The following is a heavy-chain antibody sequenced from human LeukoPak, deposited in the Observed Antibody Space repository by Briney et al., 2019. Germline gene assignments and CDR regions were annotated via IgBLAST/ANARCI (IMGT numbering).Heavy chain of an antibody. CDR2: INPNSGGT. CDR3: ARIRIVGAAEFDY. Sequence: ASVKVSCKASGYTFTGYYMLWVRQAPGQGLEWMGWINPNSGGTNYAQKFQGRVTMTRDTSISTAYMELSRLRSDDTAVYYCARIRIVGAAEFDYWGQGTLVTVSS. D-gene: IGHD1-26*01. CDR1: GYTFTGYY. V-gene: IGHV1-2*02. J-gene: IGHJ4*02.